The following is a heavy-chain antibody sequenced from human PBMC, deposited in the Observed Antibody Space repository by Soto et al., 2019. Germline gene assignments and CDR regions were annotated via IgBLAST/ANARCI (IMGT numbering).Heavy chain of an antibody. D-gene: IGHD4-17*01. V-gene: IGHV3-23*01. CDR1: GFTFSSYA. Sequence: EVQLLESGGGLVQPGGSLRLSCAASGFTFSSYAMSWVRQAPGKGLEWVSAISGSGGSTYYADSVKGRFTISRDNSKNTLYLQMNRLRAADTAVYYCAKYDYGDPTPGPIFDYCVHGTLVTVSS. J-gene: IGHJ4*01. CDR3: AKYDYGDPTPGPIFDY. CDR2: ISGSGGST.